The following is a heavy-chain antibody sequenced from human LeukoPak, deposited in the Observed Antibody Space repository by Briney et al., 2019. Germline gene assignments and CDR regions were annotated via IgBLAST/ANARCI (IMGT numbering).Heavy chain of an antibody. CDR1: CGSISSYY. V-gene: IGHV4-59*01. CDR2: IYYIGTT. J-gene: IGHJ5*02. Sequence: PSQTLSLTCPVACGSISSYYWSWIRQPPGKWLGWIGFIYYIGTTNYNPSLKSRVTISVDTSKNQVSLKLSSVTAADTAEYYCARELFLGYCSGGSCYSRWMNWFDPWGQGTLVTVSS. CDR3: ARELFLGYCSGGSCYSRWMNWFDP. D-gene: IGHD2-15*01.